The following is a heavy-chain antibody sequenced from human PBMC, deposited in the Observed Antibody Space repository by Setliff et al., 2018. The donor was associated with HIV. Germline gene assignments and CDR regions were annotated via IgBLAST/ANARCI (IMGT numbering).Heavy chain of an antibody. Sequence: SETLSLTCTVSGASISSSSHHWAWIRQPPGKGLEYIGNIYYTGSTHHNPSLESRVATSVDTSKNQFSLKLSSVTAADTAVYYCARIVRWELVATSTFFYYYMDVWGKGTTVNVSS. CDR3: ARIVRWELVATSTFFYYYMDV. CDR1: GASISSSSHH. D-gene: IGHD1-26*01. V-gene: IGHV4-39*01. J-gene: IGHJ6*03. CDR2: IYYTGST.